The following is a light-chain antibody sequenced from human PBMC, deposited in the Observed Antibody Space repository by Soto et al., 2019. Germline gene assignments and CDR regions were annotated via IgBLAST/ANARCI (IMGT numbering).Light chain of an antibody. CDR2: EVT. Sequence: QSSLAQPASVSGSPGQSITIYCTGPSSDDGGYNYVSWYQHHPGKAPKLMIYEVTNRQSGISNRFSGSKSGNTASLSISGLQAEDEADYYCSSYSSSTIRVFGTGTKVTGL. CDR3: SSYSSSTIRV. J-gene: IGLJ1*01. CDR1: SSDDGGYNY. V-gene: IGLV2-14*01.